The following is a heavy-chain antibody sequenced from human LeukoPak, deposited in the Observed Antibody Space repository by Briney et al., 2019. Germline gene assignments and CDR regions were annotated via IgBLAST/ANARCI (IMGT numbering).Heavy chain of an antibody. CDR3: AHPTEYSSSWYGNWFDP. CDR1: GFTFISYA. V-gene: IGHV3-30*15. D-gene: IGHD6-13*01. J-gene: IGHJ5*02. CDR2: ISFHGTDT. Sequence: GGSLRLSCAASGFTFISYAIHWVRQAPGKGLEWVAVISFHGTDTFYADSVKGRFTISRDNSKNTLYLQMSSLRGDDTAVYYCAHPTEYSSSWYGNWFDPWGQGTLVTVSS.